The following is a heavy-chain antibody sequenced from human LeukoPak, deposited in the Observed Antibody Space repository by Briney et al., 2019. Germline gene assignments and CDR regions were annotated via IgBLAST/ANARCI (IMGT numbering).Heavy chain of an antibody. V-gene: IGHV3-23*01. CDR1: GFTFSSYA. J-gene: IGHJ4*02. Sequence: GGSLRLSCEASGFTFSSYAMSWVRQAPGKALEWVSGISGGEGSTYYADSVKGRFTISRDNSKNTLHLQMNSLRAEDTAVYYCAKELSLDFDYWGQGTLVTVSS. D-gene: IGHD2-2*01. CDR2: ISGGEGST. CDR3: AKELSLDFDY.